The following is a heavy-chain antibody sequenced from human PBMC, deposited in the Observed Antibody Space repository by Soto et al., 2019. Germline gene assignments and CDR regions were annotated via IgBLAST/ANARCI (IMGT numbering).Heavy chain of an antibody. J-gene: IGHJ5*02. CDR2: ISGSGGST. D-gene: IGHD3-10*01. CDR3: AKDKLLWFGELSGLADSFDP. Sequence: GGSLRLSCAASGFTFSSYAMSWVRQAPGKGLEWVSAISGSGGSTYYADSVKGRFTISRDNSKNTLYLQMNSLRAEDTAVYYCAKDKLLWFGELSGLADSFDPWGQGTLVTVSS. V-gene: IGHV3-23*01. CDR1: GFTFSSYA.